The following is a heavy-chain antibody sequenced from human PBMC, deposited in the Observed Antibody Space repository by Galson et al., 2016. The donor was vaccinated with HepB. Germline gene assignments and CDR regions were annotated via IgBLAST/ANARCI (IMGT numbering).Heavy chain of an antibody. J-gene: IGHJ4*02. Sequence: ISGXSVSXXXAAWNWXRHSPSRGLEWLGRTYHTSNWYSDYAVSVKSRITINPDTSKNQFSLQLNSVTPEDTAVYYCARGHLVVPXXFYFDSWGQGSLVTVSS. CDR1: GXSVSXXXAA. CDR3: ARGHLVVPXXFYFDS. D-gene: IGHD2-15*01. CDR2: TYHTSNWYS. V-gene: IGHV6-1*01.